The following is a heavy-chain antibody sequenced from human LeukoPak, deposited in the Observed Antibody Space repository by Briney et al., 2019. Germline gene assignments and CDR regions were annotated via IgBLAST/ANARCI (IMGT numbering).Heavy chain of an antibody. CDR3: ASFDDYGDYGADY. CDR2: IKQDGSEK. CDR1: GFTFSSYW. J-gene: IGHJ4*02. V-gene: IGHV3-7*01. D-gene: IGHD4-17*01. Sequence: GGSLRLSCAASGFTFSSYWMSWVRQAPGKGLEWVANIKQDGSEKYYVDSVKGRFTISRDNAKNSLYLQMNSLRAEDMAVYYCASFDDYGDYGADYWGQGTLVAVSS.